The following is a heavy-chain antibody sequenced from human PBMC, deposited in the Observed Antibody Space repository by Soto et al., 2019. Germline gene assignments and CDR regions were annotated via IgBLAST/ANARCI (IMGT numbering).Heavy chain of an antibody. CDR1: GFTFDDYT. Sequence: GGSLRLSCAASGFTFDDYTMHWVRQAPGKGLEWVSLISWDGGSTYYADSVKGRFTISRDNSKNSLYLQMNSLRTEDTALYYCAKDIYGSGSYSDYYYYYGMDVWGQGTTVTVSS. D-gene: IGHD3-10*01. V-gene: IGHV3-43*01. CDR2: ISWDGGST. J-gene: IGHJ6*02. CDR3: AKDIYGSGSYSDYYYYYGMDV.